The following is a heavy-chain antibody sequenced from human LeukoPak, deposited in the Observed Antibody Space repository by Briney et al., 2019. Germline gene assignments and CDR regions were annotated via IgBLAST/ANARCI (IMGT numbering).Heavy chain of an antibody. V-gene: IGHV1-69*06. CDR3: ARSSGPSPRGDAFDI. J-gene: IGHJ3*02. CDR2: IIPIFGTA. Sequence: ASVKVSCKASGGTFSSYAISWVRQAPGQGLEWMGGIIPIFGTANYAQKFQGRVTITADKSTSTAYMELSSLRSEDTAVYYRARSSGPSPRGDAFDIWGQGTMVTVSS. CDR1: GGTFSSYA. D-gene: IGHD6-19*01.